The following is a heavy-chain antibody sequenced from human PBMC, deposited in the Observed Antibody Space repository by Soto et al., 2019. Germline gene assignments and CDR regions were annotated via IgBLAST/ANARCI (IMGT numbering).Heavy chain of an antibody. D-gene: IGHD3-22*01. Sequence: GGSLRLSCAASGFTFSSYAMSWVRQAPGKGLEGVSAISGSGGSTYYADSVKGRFTISRDNSKNTLYLQMNSLRAEDTAVYYCAKGQTGYDSSGYPYYFDYWGQGTLVTVSS. V-gene: IGHV3-23*01. J-gene: IGHJ4*02. CDR3: AKGQTGYDSSGYPYYFDY. CDR1: GFTFSSYA. CDR2: ISGSGGST.